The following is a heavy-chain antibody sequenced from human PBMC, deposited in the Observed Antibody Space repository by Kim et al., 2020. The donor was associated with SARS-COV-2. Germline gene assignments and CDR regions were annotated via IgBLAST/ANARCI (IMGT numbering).Heavy chain of an antibody. CDR3: AAPHLHRFYGSGSYYPDGTSPKYYYYGMDV. CDR2: IIPIFGTA. Sequence: SVKVSCKASGGTFSSYAISWVRQAPGQGLEWMGGIIPIFGTANYAQKFQGRVTITADESTSTAYMELSSLRSEDMAVYYCAAPHLHRFYGSGSYYPDGTSPKYYYYGMDVWGQGTTVTVSS. J-gene: IGHJ6*02. D-gene: IGHD3-10*01. CDR1: GGTFSSYA. V-gene: IGHV1-69*13.